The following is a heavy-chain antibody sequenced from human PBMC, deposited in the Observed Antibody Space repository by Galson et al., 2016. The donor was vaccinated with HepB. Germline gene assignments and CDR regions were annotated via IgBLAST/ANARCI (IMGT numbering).Heavy chain of an antibody. D-gene: IGHD5-18*01. Sequence: LRLSCAASGFTFSRAWMNWVRQAPGKGLEWVGRIKSYTAGGTTEYAAPMKGRFTFSRDESNNRLYLQMNSLKTEDTAVYYCTTSSTRGYTYGPSAYWGRGTLVAVSS. J-gene: IGHJ4*02. V-gene: IGHV3-15*01. CDR3: TTSSTRGYTYGPSAY. CDR1: GFTFSRAW. CDR2: IKSYTAGGTT.